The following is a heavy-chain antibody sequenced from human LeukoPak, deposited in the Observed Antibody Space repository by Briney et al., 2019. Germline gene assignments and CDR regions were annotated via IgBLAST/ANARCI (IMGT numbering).Heavy chain of an antibody. CDR1: GGSISSGSYY. Sequence: PSETLSLTCTVSGGSISSGSYYWSWIRQPAGKGLEWIGRIYTSGSTNYNPSLKSRVTISVDTSKNQFSLKLSSVTAADTAVYYCARVGSGTKNYYYYMDVWGKGTTVTISS. CDR3: ARVGSGTKNYYYYMDV. J-gene: IGHJ6*03. D-gene: IGHD1-26*01. CDR2: IYTSGST. V-gene: IGHV4-61*02.